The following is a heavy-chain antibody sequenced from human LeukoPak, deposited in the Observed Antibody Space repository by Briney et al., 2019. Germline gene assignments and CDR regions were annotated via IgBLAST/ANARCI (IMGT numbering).Heavy chain of an antibody. CDR2: INPNSGGT. J-gene: IGHJ6*02. CDR1: GYTFAGYY. Sequence: ASVKVSCKASGYTFAGYYMHWVRQAPGQGLEWMGWINPNSGGTNSAQKFQGRVSMTRDTSISTDHMELSRLTSDDTAVYYCASYPGTVAPGGMDVWGQGTTVTVSS. CDR3: ASYPGTVAPGGMDV. V-gene: IGHV1-2*02. D-gene: IGHD2-2*01.